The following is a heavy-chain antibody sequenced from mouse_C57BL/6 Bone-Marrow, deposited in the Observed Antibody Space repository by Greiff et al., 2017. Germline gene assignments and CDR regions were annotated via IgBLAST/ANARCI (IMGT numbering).Heavy chain of an antibody. V-gene: IGHV1-43*01. CDR3: ARRGYYDYEYYYAMDY. CDR2: INPSTGGT. CDR1: GYSFTGYY. Sequence: VQLQQSGPELVKPGASVKISCKASGYSFTGYYMHWVKQSSEKSLEWIGEINPSTGGTSYNQKFKGKATLTVDKSSSTAYMQLKSLTSEDSAVYYCARRGYYDYEYYYAMDYWGQGTSVTVSS. J-gene: IGHJ4*01. D-gene: IGHD2-4*01.